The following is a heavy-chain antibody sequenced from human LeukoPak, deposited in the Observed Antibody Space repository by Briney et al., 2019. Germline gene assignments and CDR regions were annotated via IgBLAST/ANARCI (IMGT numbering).Heavy chain of an antibody. V-gene: IGHV3-23*01. CDR1: GFTFSNYA. D-gene: IGHD1-26*01. CDR3: ANGGWVGVTRIDY. Sequence: GGSLRLSCAASGFTFSNYAMSWVRQAPGKGLEWVSAISGSGGSTYYADSVKGRFTISRDNSKNTLSLQMNSLRAEDTAIYYCANGGWVGVTRIDYWGQGTLVTVSS. CDR2: ISGSGGST. J-gene: IGHJ4*02.